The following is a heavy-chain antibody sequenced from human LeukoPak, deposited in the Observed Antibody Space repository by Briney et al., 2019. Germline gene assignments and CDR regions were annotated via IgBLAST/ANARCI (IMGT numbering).Heavy chain of an antibody. CDR2: INGEGSDK. CDR1: GFTFCDSW. J-gene: IGHJ4*02. CDR3: ARNKYYYLDY. Sequence: GGSLRLSCAASGFTFCDSWMTWVRQVPGKGLEWVATINGEGSDKYYVDSVKGRFIISRDNAKNSLHLQMSSLRVEDTAVYYCARNKYYYLDYWGRGTLVTVSS. D-gene: IGHD2/OR15-2a*01. V-gene: IGHV3-7*01.